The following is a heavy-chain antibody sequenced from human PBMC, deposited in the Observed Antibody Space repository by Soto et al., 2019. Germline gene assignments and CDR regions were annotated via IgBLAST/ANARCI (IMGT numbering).Heavy chain of an antibody. CDR2: ISAYNGNT. CDR3: ARDPYDYSNYFRTYGMDV. V-gene: IGHV1-18*01. CDR1: GCTFTSYG. J-gene: IGHJ6*02. D-gene: IGHD4-4*01. Sequence: ASVKVSCKASGCTFTSYGISWVRQAPGQGLEWMGWISAYNGNTNYAQKLQGRVTMTTDTSTSTAYMELRSLRSDDTAVYYCARDPYDYSNYFRTYGMDVRGQRTTVTVSS.